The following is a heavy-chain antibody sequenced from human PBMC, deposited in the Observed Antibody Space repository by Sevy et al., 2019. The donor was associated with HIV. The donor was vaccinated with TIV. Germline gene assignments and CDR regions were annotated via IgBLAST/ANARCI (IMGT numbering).Heavy chain of an antibody. Sequence: GGSLRLSCAASGFTFDDYAMHWVRQAPGKGLEWVSGISWNSGSIGYADSVKGRFTISRDNAKNSLYLQMNSLRAEDTALYYCAKDRGSFGYFDYSGQGPLVTVSS. CDR2: ISWNSGSI. D-gene: IGHD1-26*01. J-gene: IGHJ4*02. V-gene: IGHV3-9*01. CDR1: GFTFDDYA. CDR3: AKDRGSFGYFDY.